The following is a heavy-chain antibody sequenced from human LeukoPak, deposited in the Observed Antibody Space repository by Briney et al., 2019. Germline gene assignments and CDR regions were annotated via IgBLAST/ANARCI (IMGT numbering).Heavy chain of an antibody. CDR3: AREYSGSYDY. CDR2: IWYDGSNE. Sequence: GRSLRLSCAASGFTFSTYGMHWVRQAPGKGREWVAVIWYDGSNEYYADSVKGRFSISRDDSKNTLFLEMNSLRAEDTGVYYCAREYSGSYDYWGQGTLVTVSS. CDR1: GFTFSTYG. V-gene: IGHV3-33*01. D-gene: IGHD6-19*01. J-gene: IGHJ4*02.